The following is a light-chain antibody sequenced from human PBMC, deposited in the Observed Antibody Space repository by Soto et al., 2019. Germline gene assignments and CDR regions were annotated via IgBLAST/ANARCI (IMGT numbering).Light chain of an antibody. CDR1: TGAVTNGHY. Sequence: QTGVTQEPSLTVSPGGTVTLTCGSSTGAVTNGHYPYWFQQKPGQAPRTLIYDTTNRHSWTPARFSGSLLGGKAALTLSGAQPEDEAEYYCLLSYNGPYVFGTGTKLTVL. J-gene: IGLJ1*01. CDR3: LLSYNGPYV. V-gene: IGLV7-46*01. CDR2: DTT.